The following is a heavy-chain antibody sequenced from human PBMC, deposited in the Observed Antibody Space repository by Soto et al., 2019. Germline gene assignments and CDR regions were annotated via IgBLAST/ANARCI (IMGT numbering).Heavy chain of an antibody. J-gene: IGHJ6*02. V-gene: IGHV2-5*02. CDR3: ASLPCSGGRRYWFSYSGMDV. CDR2: IYWDDDK. CDR1: GFSLSTSGVG. Sequence: QITLKESGPTLVKPTQTLTLTCTFSGFSLSTSGVGVAWIRQPPGKALEWLALIYWDDDKRYRPSLETRLTITKDTSKHQVVLTMPNMDSVDTATYYCASLPCSGGRRYWFSYSGMDVWGQGTTVTVSS. D-gene: IGHD2-15*01.